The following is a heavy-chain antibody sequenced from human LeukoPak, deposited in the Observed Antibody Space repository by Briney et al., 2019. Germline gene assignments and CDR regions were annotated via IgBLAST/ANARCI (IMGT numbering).Heavy chain of an antibody. CDR1: GDSISSYH. J-gene: IGHJ5*02. V-gene: IGHV4-4*09. CDR3: ARLADCSIRTCWGYWFDP. Sequence: SETLSLTCSVSGDSISSYHWSWIRQPPGKGLEWIGYVYSSGSTYYSPSLNGRVTMSVDTSKNQFSLNLRSVTAADTAVYYCARLADCSIRTCWGYWFDPWGQGTLVTVSS. D-gene: IGHD2-2*01. CDR2: VYSSGST.